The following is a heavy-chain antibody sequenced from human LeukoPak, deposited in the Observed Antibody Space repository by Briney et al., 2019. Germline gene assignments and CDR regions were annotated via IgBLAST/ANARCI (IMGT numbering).Heavy chain of an antibody. CDR3: ARHPSGGNPLEW. J-gene: IGHJ4*02. V-gene: IGHV4-34*01. Sequence: GSLRLSCAASGFTFSSYSMNWVRQPPGKGLEWIGEINHSEETNYNPSLKSRVTISIDTSKNQFSLKLNSVTAADTAVYYCARHPSGGNPLEWWGQGTLVTVSS. CDR1: GFTFSSYS. CDR2: INHSEET. D-gene: IGHD4-23*01.